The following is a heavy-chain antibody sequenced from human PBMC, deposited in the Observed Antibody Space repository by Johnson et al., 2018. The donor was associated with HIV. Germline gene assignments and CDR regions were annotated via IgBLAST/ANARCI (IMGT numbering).Heavy chain of an antibody. D-gene: IGHD5-18*01. Sequence: VQLVESGGGVVQPGGSLRLSCAASRLSVSKNYMSWVRQAPGKGLEWVSLIYSGDNTKYADSVQGRFTISRDNSKNTLFLQMNSLRPEDTAVYFCARVSLAYSYGYDALDFWGQGTMVTVSS. V-gene: IGHV3-66*02. CDR1: RLSVSKNY. J-gene: IGHJ3*01. CDR2: IYSGDNT. CDR3: ARVSLAYSYGYDALDF.